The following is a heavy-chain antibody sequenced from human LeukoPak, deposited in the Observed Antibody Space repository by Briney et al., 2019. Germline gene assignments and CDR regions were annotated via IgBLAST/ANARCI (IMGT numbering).Heavy chain of an antibody. CDR1: GYTFTGYY. J-gene: IGHJ5*02. CDR2: INPNSGGT. Sequence: GASVKVSCKASGYTFTGYYMHWVRQAPGQGLEWMGWINPNSGGTNYAQKFQGRVTVTRDTSISTAYMELSRLRSDDTAVYYCARDLPYGSGSYSGFDPWGQGTLVTVSS. CDR3: ARDLPYGSGSYSGFDP. V-gene: IGHV1-2*02. D-gene: IGHD3-10*01.